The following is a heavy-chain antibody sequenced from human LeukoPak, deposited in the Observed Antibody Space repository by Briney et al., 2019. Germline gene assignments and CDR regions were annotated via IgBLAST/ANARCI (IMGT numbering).Heavy chain of an antibody. CDR2: MNPNSGNT. D-gene: IGHD6-13*01. J-gene: IGHJ4*02. CDR1: GYTFTSYD. V-gene: IGHV1-8*01. Sequence: ASVKVSCKASGYTFTSYDINWVRQATGQGLEWMGWMNPNSGNTGYAQKFQGRVTMTRNTSISTAYMELSSLRSEDTAVYYCARGKFGYNSSWYGGEVDYWGQGTLVTVSS. CDR3: ARGKFGYNSSWYGGEVDY.